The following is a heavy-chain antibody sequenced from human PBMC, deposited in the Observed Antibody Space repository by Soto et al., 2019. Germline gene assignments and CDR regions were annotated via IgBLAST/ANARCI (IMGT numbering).Heavy chain of an antibody. J-gene: IGHJ4*02. V-gene: IGHV1-69*01. CDR1: GYTFTSYD. Sequence: QVQLVQSGAEVKKPGASVKVSCKASGYTFTSYDINWVRQATGQGLEWMGGIIPIFGTANYAQKFQGRVTITADESTSTAYMELSSLRSGDTAVYYCARSTVTTTAGPPFDYWGQGTLVTVSS. CDR2: IIPIFGTA. D-gene: IGHD4-4*01. CDR3: ARSTVTTTAGPPFDY.